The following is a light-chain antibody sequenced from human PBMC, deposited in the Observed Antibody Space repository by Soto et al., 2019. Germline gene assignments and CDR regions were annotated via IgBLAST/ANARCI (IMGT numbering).Light chain of an antibody. Sequence: EIVMTQSPATLSVSPGERATLSCRASQSVSSNLAWYQQKPGQAPRLLIYGASTRATGIPARFSCSRSGTVFTLTFFSLHSEDIPVYYCLQHYNLPRTFGQGTKVEIQ. CDR2: GAS. CDR3: LQHYNLPRT. V-gene: IGKV3-15*01. J-gene: IGKJ1*01. CDR1: QSVSSN.